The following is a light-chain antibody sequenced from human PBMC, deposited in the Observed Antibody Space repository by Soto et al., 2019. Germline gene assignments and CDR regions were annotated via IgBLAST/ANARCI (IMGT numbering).Light chain of an antibody. CDR1: QGISSA. V-gene: IGKV1-13*02. J-gene: IGKJ4*01. Sequence: ASQLTQSPSSLSASVGDRVTITCRASQGISSALAWYQQKPGKAPKLMIYDASSVESGVPSRFSGSGSGTDFTLYISSLQPEDFATYYCQQFNSYPLTFGGGTKVEIK. CDR2: DAS. CDR3: QQFNSYPLT.